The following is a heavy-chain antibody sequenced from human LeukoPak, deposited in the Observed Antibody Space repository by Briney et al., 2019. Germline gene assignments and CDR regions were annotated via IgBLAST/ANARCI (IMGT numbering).Heavy chain of an antibody. D-gene: IGHD1-26*01. Sequence: KPSETLSLTCAVYGGSFGGYYWSWIRQPPGKGLEWIGEINHSGSTNYNPSLKSRVTISVDTSKNQFSLKLSSVTAADTAVYYCARGRSGSYPHWGQGTLVTVSS. CDR3: ARGRSGSYPH. V-gene: IGHV4-34*01. CDR1: GGSFGGYY. CDR2: INHSGST. J-gene: IGHJ4*02.